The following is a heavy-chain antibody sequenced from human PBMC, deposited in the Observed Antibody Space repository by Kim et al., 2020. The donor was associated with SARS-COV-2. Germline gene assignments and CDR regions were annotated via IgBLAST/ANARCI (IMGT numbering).Heavy chain of an antibody. D-gene: IGHD5-12*01. CDR2: INPNSGGT. Sequence: ASVKVSCKASGYNFTGYYMHWVRQAPGQGLEWMGRINPNSGGTNYAQKFQGRVTMTRDTSISTAYMELSRLRSDDTAVYYCARGVDGYNFHFDPWGQGTLVTVSS. V-gene: IGHV1-2*06. CDR1: GYNFTGYY. J-gene: IGHJ5*02. CDR3: ARGVDGYNFHFDP.